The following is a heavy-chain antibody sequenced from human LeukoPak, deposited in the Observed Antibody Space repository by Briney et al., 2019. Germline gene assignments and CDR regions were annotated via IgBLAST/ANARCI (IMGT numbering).Heavy chain of an antibody. J-gene: IGHJ6*03. D-gene: IGHD3-3*01. Sequence: SQTLSLTCAISGDSVSSNSAAWNWIRQSPSRGLEWLGRTYYRSKWYNDYAVSVKSRITINPDTSKNQFSLQLNSVTPEDTAVYYCAREGWEMGIRFLDSRYYYYMDVWGKGTTVTVSS. CDR3: AREGWEMGIRFLDSRYYYYMDV. V-gene: IGHV6-1*01. CDR2: TYYRSKWYN. CDR1: GDSVSSNSAA.